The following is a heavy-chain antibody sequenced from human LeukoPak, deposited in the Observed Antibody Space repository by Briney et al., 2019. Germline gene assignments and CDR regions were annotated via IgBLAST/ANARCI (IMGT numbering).Heavy chain of an antibody. Sequence: GGSLRLSCAASGFTFSTYFMHWVRQAPGKGLEWVAVIASDGSHTFYVESVKGRFTISRDNSKNTLYLQTNSLRAEDTAVYFCARERQDTIVHSGAFDIWGQGTMVTVSS. J-gene: IGHJ3*02. V-gene: IGHV3-30-3*01. CDR1: GFTFSTYF. CDR2: IASDGSHT. D-gene: IGHD3-10*01. CDR3: ARERQDTIVHSGAFDI.